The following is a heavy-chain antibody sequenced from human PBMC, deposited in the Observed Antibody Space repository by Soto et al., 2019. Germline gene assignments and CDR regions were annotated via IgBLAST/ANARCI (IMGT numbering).Heavy chain of an antibody. V-gene: IGHV3-23*01. CDR3: AKVDVSTAGSFDY. CDR1: GFTVSRHG. CDR2: INPSGDST. Sequence: LRLSCVASGFTVSRHGLSWVRQAPGKGLEWVSTINPSGDSTFYADSVKGRFTISRDNSKNTVYLQMNSLSVGDTAVYLCAKVDVSTAGSFDYWGQGALVTVSS. J-gene: IGHJ4*02. D-gene: IGHD6-13*01.